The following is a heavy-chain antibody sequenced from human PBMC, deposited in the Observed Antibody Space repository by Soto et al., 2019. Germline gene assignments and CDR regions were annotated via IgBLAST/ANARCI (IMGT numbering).Heavy chain of an antibody. Sequence: SVKTSCLSPGGPVSSYAISLVRRAPGQGLEWMGGIIPIFGTANYAHKFQGRVTITADESTSTDYMELSSLRSEDTAVYYCARSSYGDYPFDYWGHGTLVTVPA. J-gene: IGHJ4*01. CDR2: IIPIFGTA. CDR1: GGPVSSYA. D-gene: IGHD4-17*01. CDR3: ARSSYGDYPFDY. V-gene: IGHV1-69*13.